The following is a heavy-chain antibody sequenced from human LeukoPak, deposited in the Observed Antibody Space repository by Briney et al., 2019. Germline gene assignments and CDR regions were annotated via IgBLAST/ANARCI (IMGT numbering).Heavy chain of an antibody. J-gene: IGHJ4*02. Sequence: PSETLSLTCTVSRYSISSGYYWGWIRQPPGKGLEWIGSIYHSGSTYYNPSLKSRVTISVDTSKNQFPLKLTSVTAADTAVYYCARDSPTAYWGQGTLVTVSS. CDR1: RYSISSGYY. V-gene: IGHV4-38-2*02. CDR2: IYHSGST. CDR3: ARDSPTAY.